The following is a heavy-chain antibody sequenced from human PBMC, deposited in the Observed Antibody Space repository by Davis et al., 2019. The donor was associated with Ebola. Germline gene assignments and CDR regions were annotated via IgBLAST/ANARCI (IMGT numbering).Heavy chain of an antibody. CDR1: GYSFTSYW. J-gene: IGHJ3*02. D-gene: IGHD3-22*01. CDR2: IYPGDSDT. CDR3: AGRITMIVANDAFDI. V-gene: IGHV5-51*01. Sequence: KVSCKGSGYSFTSYWIGWVRQMPGKGLEWMGIIYPGDSDTRYSPSFQGQVTISADKSISTAYLQWSSLEASDTAMYYCAGRITMIVANDAFDIWGQGTMVTVSS.